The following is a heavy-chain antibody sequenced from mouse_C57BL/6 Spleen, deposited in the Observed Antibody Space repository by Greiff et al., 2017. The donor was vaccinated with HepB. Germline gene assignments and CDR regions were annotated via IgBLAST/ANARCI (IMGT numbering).Heavy chain of an antibody. Sequence: QVHVKQPGAELVKPGASVKMSCKASGYTFTSYWITWVKQRPGQGLEWIGDIYPGSGSTNYNEKFKSKATLTVDTSSSTAYMQLSSLTSEDSAVYYCAGNYYGSGVPYAMDYWGQGTSVTVSS. J-gene: IGHJ4*01. CDR3: AGNYYGSGVPYAMDY. CDR2: IYPGSGST. CDR1: GYTFTSYW. V-gene: IGHV1-55*01. D-gene: IGHD1-1*01.